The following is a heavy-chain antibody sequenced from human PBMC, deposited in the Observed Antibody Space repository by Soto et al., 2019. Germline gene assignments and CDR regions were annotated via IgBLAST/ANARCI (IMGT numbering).Heavy chain of an antibody. CDR1: GYSFTSYW. D-gene: IGHD3-9*01. J-gene: IGHJ4*02. CDR2: IDPSDSYT. Sequence: PGESLKISCKGSGYSFTSYWISWVRQMPGKGLEWMGRIDPSDSYTNYSPSFQGHVTISADKSISTAYLQWSSLKASDAAMYYCARFTVHFDWSDYWGQGTLVTVAS. V-gene: IGHV5-10-1*01. CDR3: ARFTVHFDWSDY.